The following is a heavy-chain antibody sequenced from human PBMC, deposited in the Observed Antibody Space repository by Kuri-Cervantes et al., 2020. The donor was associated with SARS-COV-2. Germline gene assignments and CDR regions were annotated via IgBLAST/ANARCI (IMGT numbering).Heavy chain of an antibody. CDR3: AKGSLGATSV. CDR1: GFTFSSYA. CDR2: ISGSGGST. J-gene: IGHJ3*01. Sequence: GESLKISCAASGFTFSSYAMSWVRQAPGKGLEWVSAISGSGGSTYYADSVKGRFTFSRDNSKNTLYLQMNSLRAEDTAVYYCAKGSLGATSVWGQGTMVTVSS. V-gene: IGHV3-23*01. D-gene: IGHD1-26*01.